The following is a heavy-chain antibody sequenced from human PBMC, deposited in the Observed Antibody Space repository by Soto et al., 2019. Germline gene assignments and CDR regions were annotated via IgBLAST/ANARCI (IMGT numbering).Heavy chain of an antibody. Sequence: PSETLSLTCAVYGGSFRCYHWSWIRQPPGKGLEWIGEINHSGSTNYNPSLKSRVIISLETSKNQFSLILTSVTADESTSTAYMELSSLRSEDTAVYYCXRDRRAVVTRYYYGMDVWGQGTTVTVSS. D-gene: IGHD2-21*02. CDR3: MELSSLRSEDTAVYYCXRDRRAVVTRYYYGMDV. J-gene: IGHJ6*02. V-gene: IGHV4-34*01. CDR2: INHSGST. CDR1: GGSFRCYH.